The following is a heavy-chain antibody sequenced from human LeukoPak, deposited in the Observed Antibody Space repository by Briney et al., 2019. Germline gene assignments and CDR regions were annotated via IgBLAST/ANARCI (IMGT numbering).Heavy chain of an antibody. V-gene: IGHV4-59*01. J-gene: IGHJ3*02. CDR1: GGSICSYY. CDR2: IYYSGST. D-gene: IGHD3-9*01. CDR3: ARVNRYYDILPGYYADAFDI. Sequence: SETLSLTCTVSGGSICSYYSSGIRGPPRGGLEWSGYIYYSGSTKYNTSLQSRVTISVAATKTQFSLKLSSVPAADTAVYYCARVNRYYDILPGYYADAFDIWGKRTMVTVSS.